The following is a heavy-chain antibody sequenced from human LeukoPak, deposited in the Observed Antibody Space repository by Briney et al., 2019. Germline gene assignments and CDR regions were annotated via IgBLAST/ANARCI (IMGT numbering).Heavy chain of an antibody. CDR3: ARGLPYCGGDCYYDY. CDR1: GYTFTGYY. J-gene: IGHJ4*02. Sequence: ASVKVSCKASGYTFTGYYIHWVREAPGQGLEWMGWINPNSGGTNYAQKFQGRVTMTRDTSISTAYMELSRLRSDDTAVYYCARGLPYCGGDCYYDYWGQGTLVTVSS. D-gene: IGHD2-21*01. V-gene: IGHV1-2*02. CDR2: INPNSGGT.